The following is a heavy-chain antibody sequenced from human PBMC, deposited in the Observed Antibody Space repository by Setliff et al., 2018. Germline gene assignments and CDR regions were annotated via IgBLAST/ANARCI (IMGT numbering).Heavy chain of an antibody. CDR2: ITNYNGKT. CDR3: ATRTPVTFSGVVTTV. V-gene: IGHV1-18*01. CDR1: GLTFTTFS. D-gene: IGHD3-3*01. Sequence: ASVKVSCKASGLTFTTFSISWVRQAPGQGLEWMGWITNYNGKTDYAQKFQDRVILTTDTSTNTAYMELRNLRPEDKAIYYCATRTPVTFSGVVTTVWGQGSLVTVSS. J-gene: IGHJ4*02.